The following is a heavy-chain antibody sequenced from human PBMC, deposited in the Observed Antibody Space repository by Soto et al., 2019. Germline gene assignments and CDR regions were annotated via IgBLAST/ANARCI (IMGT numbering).Heavy chain of an antibody. V-gene: IGHV3-30*04. CDR1: GFTFSSYA. Sequence: VGSVRLSCAASGFTFSSYAMHWVRQAPGKGLEWVAGISHHGLKEHYADSVKGRFTISRDNSKKTVYLQLNSLRGDDTAVYYCAKDWVGGSNKYYFEYWGQGTLVTVSS. CDR3: AKDWVGGSNKYYFEY. D-gene: IGHD1-26*01. CDR2: ISHHGLKE. J-gene: IGHJ4*02.